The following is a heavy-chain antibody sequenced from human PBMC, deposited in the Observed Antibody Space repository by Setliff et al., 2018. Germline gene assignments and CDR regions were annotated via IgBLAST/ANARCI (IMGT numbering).Heavy chain of an antibody. CDR1: GFTFSNYW. CDR2: TNSDESTT. Sequence: GGSLRLSCAASGFTFSNYWMHWVRQAPGKGLVWVARTNSDESTTTYADSVKGRFTISRDNAKNTVYLQMDSLRADDTAVYYCARLDGFVINGYYSTSYYHYMDFWGKGTTVTVSS. V-gene: IGHV3-74*01. CDR3: ARLDGFVINGYYSTSYYHYMDF. D-gene: IGHD3-22*01. J-gene: IGHJ6*03.